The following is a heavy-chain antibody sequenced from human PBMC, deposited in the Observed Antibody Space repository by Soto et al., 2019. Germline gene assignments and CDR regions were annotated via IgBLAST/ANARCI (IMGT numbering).Heavy chain of an antibody. CDR2: IIPILGIA. Sequence: QVQLVQSGAEVKKPGSSVKVSCKASGSTFSSYTISRVRQAPGQGIEWMGRIIPILGIANYAQKFQGRVTITADKSTSTAYMELSSLRSEDTAVYYCARVRDSSSWYGVTYDYWGQGTLVTVSS. CDR1: GSTFSSYT. CDR3: ARVRDSSSWYGVTYDY. V-gene: IGHV1-69*02. D-gene: IGHD6-13*01. J-gene: IGHJ4*02.